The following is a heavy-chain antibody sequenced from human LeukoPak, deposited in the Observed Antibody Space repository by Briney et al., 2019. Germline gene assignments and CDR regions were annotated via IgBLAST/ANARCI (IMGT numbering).Heavy chain of an antibody. D-gene: IGHD3-10*01. J-gene: IGHJ3*02. Sequence: PSETLSLTCTVSGGSISSYYWSWIRQPPGKGLEWIGYIYYSGSTNYNPSLKSRVTISVDTSKNQFSLKLSSVTAADTAVYYCARSMVRGVLDAFDIWGQGTMVTVSS. CDR1: GGSISSYY. CDR2: IYYSGST. V-gene: IGHV4-59*01. CDR3: ARSMVRGVLDAFDI.